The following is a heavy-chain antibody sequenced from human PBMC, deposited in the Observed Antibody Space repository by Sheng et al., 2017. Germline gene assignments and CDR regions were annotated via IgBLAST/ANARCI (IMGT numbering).Heavy chain of an antibody. Sequence: EVQLVESGGGLIQPGGSLRLSCAVSGFSVSYNYMSWVRQAPGKGPECVSEISGSGDITHYADSVKGRFTISRDNSKNTLYLQMNSLRAEDTAVYYCAKGENSLVAGMMEWGQGTLVTVSS. CDR2: SGSGDIT. CDR3: AKGENSLVAGMME. J-gene: IGHJ4*02. CDR1: GFSVSYNY. D-gene: IGHD2-21*01. V-gene: IGHV3-53*01.